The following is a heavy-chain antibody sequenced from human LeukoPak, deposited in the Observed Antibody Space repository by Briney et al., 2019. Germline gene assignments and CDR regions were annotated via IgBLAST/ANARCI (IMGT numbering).Heavy chain of an antibody. CDR2: INHSGST. Sequence: PGETLSLTCAVYGVSISSYYWSWIRQSPGMGLDWIGEINHSGSTNDNPSLKTRFTISVDTSKSQFYLKLSSVTAADTAVYYSARGEAGTAMPYLGYWGQGTLVSVSS. D-gene: IGHD5-18*01. CDR1: GVSISSYY. J-gene: IGHJ4*02. V-gene: IGHV4-34*01. CDR3: ARGEAGTAMPYLGY.